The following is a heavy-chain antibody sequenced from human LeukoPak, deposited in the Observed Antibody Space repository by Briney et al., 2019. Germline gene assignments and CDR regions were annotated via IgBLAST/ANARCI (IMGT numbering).Heavy chain of an antibody. CDR2: IIPIFGTA. J-gene: IGHJ6*02. V-gene: IGHV1-69*06. Sequence: SVKVSCKASGGTFSSYAISWVRQAPGQGLEWMGGIIPIFGTANYAQKFQGRVTITADKSTSTAYMELSSLRSEDTAVYYCASLRWQEVDGMDVWGQGTTVTVSS. CDR1: GGTFSSYA. CDR3: ASLRWQEVDGMDV. D-gene: IGHD4-23*01.